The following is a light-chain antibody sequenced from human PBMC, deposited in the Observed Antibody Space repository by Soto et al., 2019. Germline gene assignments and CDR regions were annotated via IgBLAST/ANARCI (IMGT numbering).Light chain of an antibody. CDR3: QQYNNYLWT. J-gene: IGKJ1*01. CDR1: QSISSW. V-gene: IGKV1-5*03. Sequence: DIQMTQSPSTLSASVGDRVTITCRASQSISSWLAWYQQKPGKAPNLLIYKASTIESGVPSRFSGSGSGTEFTLTISSLQPDDFATYYCQQYNNYLWTFGQGTKVEIK. CDR2: KAS.